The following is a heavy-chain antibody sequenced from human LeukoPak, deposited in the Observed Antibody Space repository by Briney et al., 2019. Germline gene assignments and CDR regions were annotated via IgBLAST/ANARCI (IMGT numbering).Heavy chain of an antibody. CDR1: GFTFTSSA. Sequence: SVNVSCKASGFTFTSSAVQWVRQARGQRLEWIGWIVVGGGNTNYAQKFQERVTITRDMSTSTAYMELSSLRSEDAAVYYCAAGLGESSGYYYVFGLSWGQGTLVTVSS. V-gene: IGHV1-58*01. CDR3: AAGLGESSGYYYVFGLS. CDR2: IVVGGGNT. D-gene: IGHD3-22*01. J-gene: IGHJ5*02.